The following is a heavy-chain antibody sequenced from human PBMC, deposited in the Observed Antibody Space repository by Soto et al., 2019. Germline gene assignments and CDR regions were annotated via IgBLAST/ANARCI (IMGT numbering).Heavy chain of an antibody. CDR3: ARDVVRGSVARTSFYYGMDV. CDR1: GYTFTSYG. D-gene: IGHD3-10*01. CDR2: ISAYNGNT. Sequence: ASVKVSCKASGYTFTSYGISWVRQAPGQGLEWMGWISAYNGNTNYAQKLQGRVTMTTDTSTSTAYMELRSLRSDDTAVYYCARDVVRGSVARTSFYYGMDVWGQGTTVTVSS. V-gene: IGHV1-18*01. J-gene: IGHJ6*02.